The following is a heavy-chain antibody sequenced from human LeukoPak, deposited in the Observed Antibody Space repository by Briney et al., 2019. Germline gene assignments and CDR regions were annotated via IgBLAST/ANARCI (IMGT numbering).Heavy chain of an antibody. CDR3: ARRKDYYGSVDY. D-gene: IGHD3-10*01. CDR2: ISGNGGST. Sequence: GGSLRLSCAASGFTFSSYEMNWVRQAPGKGLEWVSLISGNGGSTFYTDSVKGRFTISRDNSKNTLYLQINILRAEDTAVYYCARRKDYYGSVDYWGQGTLVTVSS. J-gene: IGHJ4*02. CDR1: GFTFSSYE. V-gene: IGHV3-23*01.